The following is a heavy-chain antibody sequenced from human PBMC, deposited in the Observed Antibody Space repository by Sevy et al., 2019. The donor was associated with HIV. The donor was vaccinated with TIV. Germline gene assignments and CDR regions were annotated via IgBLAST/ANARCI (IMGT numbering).Heavy chain of an antibody. D-gene: IGHD1-26*01. J-gene: IGHJ3*02. CDR2: ISGRGGST. CDR3: AKDGNSGSYGGAFDI. V-gene: IGHV3-23*01. CDR1: GFTFSSYA. Sequence: GGSLRLSCAASGFTFSSYAMSWVRQAPGKGLEWVSAISGRGGSTYYADSVKGRFTVSRDNSKNPLYLQMNSLRAEDTAVYYCAKDGNSGSYGGAFDIWGQGTMVTVSS.